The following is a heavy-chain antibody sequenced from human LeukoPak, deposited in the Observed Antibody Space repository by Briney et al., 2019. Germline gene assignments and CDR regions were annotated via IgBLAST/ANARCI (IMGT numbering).Heavy chain of an antibody. CDR2: IYYSGST. Sequence: SETLSLTCTVSGGSISSGDYYWSWIRQPPGKGLEWIGYIYYSGSTYYNPSLKSRVTISVDTSKNQFSLKLSSVTAADTAAYYCARAHSSGWETNWFDPWGQGTLVTVSS. CDR3: ARAHSSGWETNWFDP. V-gene: IGHV4-30-4*01. D-gene: IGHD6-19*01. J-gene: IGHJ5*02. CDR1: GGSISSGDYY.